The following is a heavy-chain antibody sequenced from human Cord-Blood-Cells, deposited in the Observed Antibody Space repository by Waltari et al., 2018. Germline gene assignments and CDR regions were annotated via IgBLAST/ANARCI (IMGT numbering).Heavy chain of an antibody. V-gene: IGHV3-23*01. CDR2: ISGSGGST. CDR3: AKGTRTGTTSFLFRDYYYMDV. CDR1: GFTFSSYA. Sequence: EVQLLESGGGLVQPGGSLRLSCAASGFTFSSYAMSWVRHAPGTRLEWVSAISGSGGSTYYADSVKGRFTISRDNSKNTLYLQMNSLRAEDTAVYYCAKGTRTGTTSFLFRDYYYMDVWGKGTTVTVSS. J-gene: IGHJ6*03. D-gene: IGHD1-7*01.